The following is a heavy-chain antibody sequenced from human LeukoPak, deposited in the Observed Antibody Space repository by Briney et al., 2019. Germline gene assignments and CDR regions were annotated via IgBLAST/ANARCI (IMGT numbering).Heavy chain of an antibody. D-gene: IGHD1-26*01. Sequence: GGSLRLSCVASGFTFSVYTMNWVRQAPGKGLEWVSSISSNTNYRNYADSVKGRFTISRDNAKNSLYLEMNSLRAEDTAVYYCATDSGSFSLDYWGQGTLVTVSS. V-gene: IGHV3-21*06. CDR2: ISSNTNYR. CDR3: ATDSGSFSLDY. J-gene: IGHJ4*02. CDR1: GFTFSVYT.